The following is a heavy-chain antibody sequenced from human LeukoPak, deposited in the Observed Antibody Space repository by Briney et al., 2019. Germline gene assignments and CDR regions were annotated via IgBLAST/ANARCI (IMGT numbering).Heavy chain of an antibody. D-gene: IGHD3-22*01. J-gene: IGHJ3*02. Sequence: GGSLRLSCAASGFTFSSYAMSWVRQAPGKGLEWVSAISGSGGSTYYADSVKGRFTISRDNSKNTLYLQMNSLRAEDTAVYYCAKSWNYYDSSGDDALDIWGQGTMVTVSS. CDR1: GFTFSSYA. V-gene: IGHV3-23*01. CDR2: ISGSGGST. CDR3: AKSWNYYDSSGDDALDI.